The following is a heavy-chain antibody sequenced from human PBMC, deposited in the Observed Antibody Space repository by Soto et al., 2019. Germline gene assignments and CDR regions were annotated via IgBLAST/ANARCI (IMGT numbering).Heavy chain of an antibody. D-gene: IGHD1-26*01. V-gene: IGHV4-34*01. CDR3: ARGFDSGKFYAFDS. J-gene: IGHJ4*02. CDR2: INHSGST. Sequence: QVQLQQWGAGLLKPSETLSLTCAVYGGSFSGYYWSWIRQPPGKGLEWIGEINHSGSTNYNPSLKTRVTISPYTSKNQFSLNLSSVTAADTAVYYCARGFDSGKFYAFDSWGQGTQVTVSS. CDR1: GGSFSGYY.